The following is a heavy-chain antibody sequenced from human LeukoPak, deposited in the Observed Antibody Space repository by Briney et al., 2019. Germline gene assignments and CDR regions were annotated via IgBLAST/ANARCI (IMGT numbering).Heavy chain of an antibody. J-gene: IGHJ4*02. CDR3: ATGLNSSSCFDY. CDR2: ISYDGSNK. CDR1: GFTFSSYG. V-gene: IGHV3-30*03. D-gene: IGHD6-13*01. Sequence: GGSLRLSCAASGFTFSSYGMHWVRQAPGKGLEWVAVISYDGSNKYYADSVKDRFTISRDNSKNTLYLQMNSLRAEDTAVYYCATGLNSSSCFDYWGQGTLVTVSS.